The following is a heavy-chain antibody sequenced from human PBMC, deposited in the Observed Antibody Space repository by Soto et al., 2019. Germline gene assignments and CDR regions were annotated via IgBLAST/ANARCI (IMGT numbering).Heavy chain of an antibody. CDR2: INGGNGKT. CDR3: ARDFGRNYIAY. V-gene: IGHV1-3*01. Sequence: ASVKVSCKASGYTFTGYAIFWVRQAPGQSLEWMGYINGGNGKTEYSQRFQDRVTITRDTSANTAYMELSSLRSEDTAVYYCARDFGRNYIAYWGQGTQVTVSS. CDR1: GYTFTGYA. D-gene: IGHD3-10*01. J-gene: IGHJ4*02.